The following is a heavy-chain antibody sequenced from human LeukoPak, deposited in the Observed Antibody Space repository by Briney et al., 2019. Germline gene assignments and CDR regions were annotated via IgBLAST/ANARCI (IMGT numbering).Heavy chain of an antibody. V-gene: IGHV3-23*01. Sequence: GGSLRLTCAASGFSVSNYAMSWVRPAPGKGLEWVTGINGSDSSTYYPDSVKGRFTISRDNPKNTLYLQMNSLRAEDTAVYYCAKAGWYRYFDYWGQGTLVTVSS. J-gene: IGHJ4*02. CDR3: AKAGWYRYFDY. CDR2: INGSDSST. D-gene: IGHD6-19*01. CDR1: GFSVSNYA.